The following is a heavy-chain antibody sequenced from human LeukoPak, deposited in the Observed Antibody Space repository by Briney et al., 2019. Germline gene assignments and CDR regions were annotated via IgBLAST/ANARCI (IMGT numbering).Heavy chain of an antibody. Sequence: SETLSLTCSVSSGSISSSRYYWGWIRQPPGKGLEWIGSFYYSGNTHYNPSLKSRVPISVDTSKNKFSLKLRSVTAADTAVYSCARTAGVAVAGSRQYFDYWGQGTLVTVSS. D-gene: IGHD6-19*01. J-gene: IGHJ4*02. CDR2: FYYSGNT. CDR1: SGSISSSRYY. CDR3: ARTAGVAVAGSRQYFDY. V-gene: IGHV4-39*01.